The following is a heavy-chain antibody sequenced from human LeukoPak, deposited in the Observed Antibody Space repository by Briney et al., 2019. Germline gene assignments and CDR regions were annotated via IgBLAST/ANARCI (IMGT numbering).Heavy chain of an antibody. CDR2: INPYNGNT. D-gene: IGHD5-18*01. CDR1: GYSFTSYG. V-gene: IGHV1-18*01. CDR3: ARDQGDNSYGYYAIWYAFDV. Sequence: GASVKVSCKASGYSFTSYGITWVRQAPGQGLEWMGWINPYNGNTNYAQKLQGRVTMTTDTSTSTAYMELSSLRSEDTAVYYCARDQGDNSYGYYAIWYAFDVWGQGTMVTVSS. J-gene: IGHJ3*01.